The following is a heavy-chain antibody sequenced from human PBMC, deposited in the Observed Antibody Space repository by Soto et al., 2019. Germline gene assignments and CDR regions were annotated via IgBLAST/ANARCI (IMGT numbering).Heavy chain of an antibody. CDR1: GFTFSSYG. CDR2: ISYDGSNK. Sequence: PGGSLRLSCAASGFTFSSYGMHWVRQAPGKGLGWVAVISYDGSNKYYADSVKGRFTISRDNSKNTLYLQMNSLRAEDTAVYYCAKDRREFEYYDSSGYYSPLDCWGQGTRVTVSS. V-gene: IGHV3-30*18. J-gene: IGHJ4*02. CDR3: AKDRREFEYYDSSGYYSPLDC. D-gene: IGHD3-22*01.